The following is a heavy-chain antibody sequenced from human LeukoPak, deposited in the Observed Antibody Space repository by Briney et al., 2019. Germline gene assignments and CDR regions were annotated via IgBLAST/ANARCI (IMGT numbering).Heavy chain of an antibody. CDR2: IKDDGSEK. V-gene: IGHV3-7*01. CDR3: APLNWVYPDGFDI. J-gene: IGHJ3*02. CDR1: GFTFSSYA. D-gene: IGHD6-13*01. Sequence: GGSLRLSCAASGFTFSSYAMSWVRQAPGKGLEWVASIKDDGSEKYYMDSVKGRLTISRDNAKNSMSLQMNSLRAEDTAVYYCAPLNWVYPDGFDIWGQGTMVTVSS.